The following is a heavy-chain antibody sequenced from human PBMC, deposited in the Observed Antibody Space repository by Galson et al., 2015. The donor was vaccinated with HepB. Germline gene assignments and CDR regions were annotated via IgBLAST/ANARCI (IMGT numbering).Heavy chain of an antibody. J-gene: IGHJ6*02. V-gene: IGHV3-48*03. CDR3: AREPLSPVLRGSTGGMDV. CDR2: ISSSGSTI. CDR1: GFTFSSYE. Sequence: SLRLSCAASGFTFSSYEMNWVRQAPGKGLEWVSYISSSGSTIYYADSVQGRFTISRDNAKNSLYLQMNSLRAEDTAVYYCAREPLSPVLRGSTGGMDVWGQGTTVTVSS. D-gene: IGHD3-10*01.